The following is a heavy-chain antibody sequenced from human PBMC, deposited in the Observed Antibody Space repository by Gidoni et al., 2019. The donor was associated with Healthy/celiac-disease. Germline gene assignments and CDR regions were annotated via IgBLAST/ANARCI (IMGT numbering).Heavy chain of an antibody. CDR1: GFTVSSNY. Sequence: EVQLVESGGGLITHGGSLRLSCASYGFTVSSNYMSGVRQAPGKVLELVSVIYSGCSTYYADSVKGRFTISRDNSKNTLYLQMNSLRAEDTAVYYFARDKGGGYYGSGSNYYYGMDVWGQGTTVTVSS. V-gene: IGHV3-53*01. D-gene: IGHD3-10*01. J-gene: IGHJ6*02. CDR2: IYSGCST. CDR3: ARDKGGGYYGSGSNYYYGMDV.